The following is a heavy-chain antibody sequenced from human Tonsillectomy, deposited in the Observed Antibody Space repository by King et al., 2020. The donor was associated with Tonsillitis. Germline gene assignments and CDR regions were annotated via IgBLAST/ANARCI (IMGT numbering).Heavy chain of an antibody. CDR3: AKGAPGIAVAGSGAFDQ. CDR1: GFTFSSYA. J-gene: IGHJ4*02. V-gene: IGHV3-23*04. D-gene: IGHD6-19*01. CDR2: ISGSGGGT. Sequence: ELQLVQSGGDLVQPGGSLGLSCAASGFTFSSYAMSWVRQAPGKGLEWVSTISGSGGGTYYADSVKGRLTISRDNSKNTLYLQMNSLRAEDTAVYYCAKGAPGIAVAGSGAFDQWGQGTLVTVSS.